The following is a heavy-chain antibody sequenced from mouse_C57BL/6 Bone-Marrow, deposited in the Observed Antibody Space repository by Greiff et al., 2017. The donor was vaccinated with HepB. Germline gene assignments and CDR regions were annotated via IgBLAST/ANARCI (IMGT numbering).Heavy chain of an antibody. CDR3: ARLIYCGSITNYYAMDN. J-gene: IGHJ4*01. D-gene: IGHD1-1*01. CDR1: GFTFSDYY. CDR2: ISNGGGST. Sequence: EVKLVESGGGLVQPGGSLKLSCAASGFTFSDYYMYWVRQTPEKRLEWVAYISNGGGSTYYPDTVKGRFTISRDNAKNTLCLLLSRLKSEDTAMYYCARLIYCGSITNYYAMDNWGQGTSVTVSS. V-gene: IGHV5-12*01.